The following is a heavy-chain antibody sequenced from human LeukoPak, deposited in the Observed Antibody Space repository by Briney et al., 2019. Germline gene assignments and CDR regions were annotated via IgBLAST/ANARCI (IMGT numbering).Heavy chain of an antibody. CDR2: VSGSGGTS. V-gene: IGHV3-23*01. CDR3: AKDLFRGRSYPIARNYYYYMDV. Sequence: GGSLRLSCAASGFTFSSYAMSWVRQAPGKGLEWVSGVSGSGGTSYYADSVKGRFTISRDNSKNTLYLQMNSLRAEDTAVYYSAKDLFRGRSYPIARNYYYYMDVWGKGTTVTVSS. J-gene: IGHJ6*03. CDR1: GFTFSSYA. D-gene: IGHD2-21*01.